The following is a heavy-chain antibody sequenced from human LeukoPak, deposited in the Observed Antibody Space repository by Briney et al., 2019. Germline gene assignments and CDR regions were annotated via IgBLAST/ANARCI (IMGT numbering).Heavy chain of an antibody. CDR3: APLSPID. J-gene: IGHJ4*02. V-gene: IGHV3-72*01. D-gene: IGHD2-21*01. CDR1: GFTLSDHY. Sequence: PGGSLRLSCGASGFTLSDHYMDWVRQAPGKGLEWVGRSRGKANSYSTEYAASVKGRFTISRDDSKNSLYLQMNSLKTEDTAVYYCAPLSPIDWGQGTLVTVSS. CDR2: SRGKANSYST.